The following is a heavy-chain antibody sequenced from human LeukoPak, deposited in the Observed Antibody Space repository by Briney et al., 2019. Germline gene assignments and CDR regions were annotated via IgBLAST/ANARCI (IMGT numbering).Heavy chain of an antibody. CDR1: GFTFSSYP. D-gene: IGHD3-10*01. CDR2: IGYDGVYK. Sequence: GRSLRLSCTASGFTFSSYPFHWVRHAPGKGLEWVAVIGYDGVYKFYTDSVKGRFTISRDDSKSTLYLQMDSLRAEDTAVYYCATDFIRGAPDYLDLWGQGTLVTVSS. J-gene: IGHJ4*02. CDR3: ATDFIRGAPDYLDL. V-gene: IGHV3-30*04.